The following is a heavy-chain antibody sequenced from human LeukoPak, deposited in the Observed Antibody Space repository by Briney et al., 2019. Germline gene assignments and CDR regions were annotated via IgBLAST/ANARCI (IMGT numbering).Heavy chain of an antibody. Sequence: GGSLRLSCAASGFTVSSNYMSRVRQAPGKGLEWVSVIYSGGSTYYADSVKGRFTISRDNSKNTLYLQMNSLRAEDTAVYYCARGVYVLRYFDWSPPHYYYMDVWGKGTTVTISS. CDR2: IYSGGST. D-gene: IGHD3-9*01. CDR1: GFTVSSNY. CDR3: ARGVYVLRYFDWSPPHYYYMDV. J-gene: IGHJ6*03. V-gene: IGHV3-53*01.